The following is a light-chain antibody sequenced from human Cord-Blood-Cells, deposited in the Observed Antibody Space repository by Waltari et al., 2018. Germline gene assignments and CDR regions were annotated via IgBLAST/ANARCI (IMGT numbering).Light chain of an antibody. CDR2: DVS. V-gene: IGLV2-14*01. J-gene: IGLJ3*02. CDR3: VLYMGSGIWV. Sequence: QSALTQPASVSGSPGQSITISCTGTSSDVGGYNYVSWYQQHPGKAPKLMIYDVSKRPSGVSNRFSGSILGNKAALTITGAQADDESDYYCVLYMGSGIWVFGGGTKLTVL. CDR1: SSDVGGYNY.